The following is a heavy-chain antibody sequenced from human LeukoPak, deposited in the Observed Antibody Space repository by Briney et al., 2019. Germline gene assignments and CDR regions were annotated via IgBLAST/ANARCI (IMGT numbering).Heavy chain of an antibody. CDR3: ARDPGIAAAGTVWYFDL. CDR1: GGSISSYY. V-gene: IGHV4-59*01. D-gene: IGHD6-13*01. CDR2: IYYSGST. Sequence: PSETLSLTCTVSGGSISSYYWSWIRQPPGKGLEWIEYIYYSGSTNYNPSLKSRVTISVDTSKNQFSLKLSSVTAADTAVYYCARDPGIAAAGTVWYFDLWGRGTLVTVSS. J-gene: IGHJ2*01.